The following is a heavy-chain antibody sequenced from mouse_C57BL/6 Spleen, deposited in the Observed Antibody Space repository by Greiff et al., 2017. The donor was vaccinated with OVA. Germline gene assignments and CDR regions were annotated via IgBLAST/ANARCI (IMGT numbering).Heavy chain of an antibody. CDR3: ARCPFITNWYFDV. V-gene: IGHV1-64*01. D-gene: IGHD1-1*01. CDR1: GYTFTSYW. Sequence: VQLQQPGAELVKPGASVKLSCKASGYTFTSYWMHWVKQRPGQGLEWIGMIHPNSGSTNYNEKFKSKATLTVDKSSSTAYMQLSSLTSEDSAVYYCARCPFITNWYFDVWGTGTTVTVSS. CDR2: IHPNSGST. J-gene: IGHJ1*03.